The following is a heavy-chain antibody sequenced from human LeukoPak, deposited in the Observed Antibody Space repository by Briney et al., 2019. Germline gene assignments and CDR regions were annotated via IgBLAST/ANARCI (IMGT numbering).Heavy chain of an antibody. CDR3: ARSVDTSMVFDY. D-gene: IGHD5-18*01. CDR2: IRQDGSEK. CDR1: EFTFSRCW. Sequence: GGSLRLSCAASEFTFSRCWMSWVRQAPGKGLEWVANIRQDGSEKYYVDSVKGRFTISRDNAKNSMFLQMNSLRAEDTAVYFCARSVDTSMVFDYWGQGILVTVSS. V-gene: IGHV3-7*04. J-gene: IGHJ4*02.